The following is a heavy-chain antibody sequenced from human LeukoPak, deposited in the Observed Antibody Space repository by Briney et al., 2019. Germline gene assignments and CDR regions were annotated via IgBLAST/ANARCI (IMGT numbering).Heavy chain of an antibody. CDR1: GYSFTSYW. CDR2: IYPGDSDT. D-gene: IGHD6-13*01. Sequence: GESLKISCKGSGYSFTSYWIGWVRQMPGKGLEWMGIIYPGDSDTRYSPSFQGQVTISADKPISTAYLQWSSLKASDTAMYYCARHPSSSWYESWFDPWGQGTLVTVSS. J-gene: IGHJ5*02. CDR3: ARHPSSSWYESWFDP. V-gene: IGHV5-51*01.